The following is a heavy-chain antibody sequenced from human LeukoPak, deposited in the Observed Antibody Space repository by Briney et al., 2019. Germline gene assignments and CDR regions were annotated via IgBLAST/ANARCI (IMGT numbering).Heavy chain of an antibody. CDR2: INHSGST. J-gene: IGHJ4*02. V-gene: IGHV4-34*01. Sequence: SETLSLTCAVYGGSFSGYYWSWIRQPPGKGLEWIGEINHSGSTNYNPSLKSRVTISVDTSKNQFSLKLSSVTAADTAVYYCAREGSSSWYRKFDYWGQGTLVTVSS. CDR3: AREGSSSWYRKFDY. CDR1: GGSFSGYY. D-gene: IGHD6-13*01.